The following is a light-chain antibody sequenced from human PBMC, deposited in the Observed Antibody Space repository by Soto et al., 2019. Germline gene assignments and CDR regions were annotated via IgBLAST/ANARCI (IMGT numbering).Light chain of an antibody. J-gene: IGKJ5*01. CDR1: QSVSSSY. Sequence: EIVLTQSPGTLSLSPGERDTLSCRASQSVSSSYLAWYQQKPGQAPRLLIYGASSRATGIRDRFSGSGSGTDFTLTISRLEPEDFAVYYCQQYGSSPPITFGQGTRLEIK. CDR3: QQYGSSPPIT. CDR2: GAS. V-gene: IGKV3-20*01.